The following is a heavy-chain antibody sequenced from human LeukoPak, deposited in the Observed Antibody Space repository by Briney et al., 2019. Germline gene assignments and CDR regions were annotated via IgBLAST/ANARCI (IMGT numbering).Heavy chain of an antibody. V-gene: IGHV6-1*01. J-gene: IGHJ4*02. D-gene: IGHD6-19*01. Sequence: SQTLSLTCVISGDSVSSNSAGWNRIRLSPSRGLEWLGRTYYRSKWYNDYAVSVKSRITINPDTPKNQFSLQLNSVTPEDTAVYYCARYFSGGTLDDWGQGTLVTVSS. CDR2: TYYRSKWYN. CDR3: ARYFSGGTLDD. CDR1: GDSVSSNSAG.